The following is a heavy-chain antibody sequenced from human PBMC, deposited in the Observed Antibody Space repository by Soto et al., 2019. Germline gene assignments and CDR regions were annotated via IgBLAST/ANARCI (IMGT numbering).Heavy chain of an antibody. CDR1: GFTFSSYA. D-gene: IGHD1-26*01. V-gene: IGHV3-30-3*01. Sequence: GSLRLSCAASGFTFSSYAMHWVRQAPGKGLEWVAVISYDESNKYYADSVKGRFTISRDNSKNTLYLQMNSLRAEDTAVYYCARDVESGSSQYYYYYYGMDVWGQGTTVTVSS. CDR3: ARDVESGSSQYYYYYYGMDV. J-gene: IGHJ6*02. CDR2: ISYDESNK.